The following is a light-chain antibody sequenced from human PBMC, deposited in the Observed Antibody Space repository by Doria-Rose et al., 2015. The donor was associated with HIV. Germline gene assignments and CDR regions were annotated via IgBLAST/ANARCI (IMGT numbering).Light chain of an antibody. CDR2: RAS. J-gene: IGKJ2*01. V-gene: IGKV3-15*01. CDR1: QGIGSA. Sequence: TQSPATLSVSPGERATLSCRASQGIGSAFAWYQQKPGQAPRTLIYRASIRATGMPPRFTGGGSGTEFALTISSLQSEDFAVYFCQQYSQWPPYTFGQGTKLEVK. CDR3: QQYSQWPPYT.